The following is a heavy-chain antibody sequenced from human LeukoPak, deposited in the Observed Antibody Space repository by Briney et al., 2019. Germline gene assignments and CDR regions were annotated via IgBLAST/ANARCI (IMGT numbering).Heavy chain of an antibody. V-gene: IGHV3-53*01. CDR1: GFTVSSNY. D-gene: IGHD3-22*01. CDR3: AKDSHHYDSSGFDY. CDR2: IYSGDST. J-gene: IGHJ4*02. Sequence: GGSLRLSCAVSGFTVSSNYMSWVRQAPGRGLEWVSVIYSGDSTYYADSVKGRFTISRDNSKNTLYLQMNSLRAEDTAVYYCAKDSHHYDSSGFDYWGQGTLVTVSS.